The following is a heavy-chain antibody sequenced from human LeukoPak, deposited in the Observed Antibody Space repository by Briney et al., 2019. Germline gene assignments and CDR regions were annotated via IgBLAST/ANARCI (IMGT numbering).Heavy chain of an antibody. Sequence: GGSLRLSCAASGFTFDDYAMHWVRQAPGKVLEWVSLISGDGGSTYYADSVKGRFTISRDNSKNSLYLQMNSLRTEDTALYYCAKTFRSGSYLDAFDIWGQGTMVTVSS. CDR3: AKTFRSGSYLDAFDI. J-gene: IGHJ3*02. CDR2: ISGDGGST. D-gene: IGHD1-26*01. V-gene: IGHV3-43*02. CDR1: GFTFDDYA.